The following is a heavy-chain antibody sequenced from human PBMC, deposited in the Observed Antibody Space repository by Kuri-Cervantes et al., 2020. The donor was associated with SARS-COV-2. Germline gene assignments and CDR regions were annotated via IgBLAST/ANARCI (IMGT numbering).Heavy chain of an antibody. CDR2: IDNAASNT. V-gene: IGHV3-23*03. J-gene: IGHJ4*02. Sequence: GESLKISCAASGLTFSTFAMGWVRQAPGKGLEWVSFIDNAASNTYYADFVKGRFTISRDSSTNMVSLQMNSLRGDDTAVYYCAKDLYESGGYTWAYWGQGTRVTV. CDR3: AKDLYESGGYTWAY. D-gene: IGHD3-22*01. CDR1: GLTFSTFA.